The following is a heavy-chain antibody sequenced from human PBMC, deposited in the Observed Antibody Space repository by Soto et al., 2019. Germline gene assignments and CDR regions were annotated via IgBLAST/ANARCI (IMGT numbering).Heavy chain of an antibody. CDR1: GYIFTNYG. Sequence: QVQLVQSGPEVKKAGASVKVSCKASGYIFTNYGITWVRQAPGQGLEWMGWISANNGHTNYAQKFQGRVTMTTDTSPSPAYMELRSLRSDDTAVYYCARAFLGATSRKDYWGQGNLVTVSS. D-gene: IGHD1-26*01. J-gene: IGHJ4*02. CDR3: ARAFLGATSRKDY. V-gene: IGHV1-18*01. CDR2: ISANNGHT.